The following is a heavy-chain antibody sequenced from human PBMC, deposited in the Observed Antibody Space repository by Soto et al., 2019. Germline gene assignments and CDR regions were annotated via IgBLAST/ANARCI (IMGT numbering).Heavy chain of an antibody. Sequence: SVKVSCKASGGTFSSYAISWVRQAPGQGLEWMGGIIPIFGTANYAQKFQGRVTITADESASTAYMELSSLRSEDTAVYYCARDIPYIAAAGTQDYYYYGMDVWGQGTTVTVS. CDR2: IIPIFGTA. D-gene: IGHD6-13*01. CDR1: GGTFSSYA. V-gene: IGHV1-69*13. CDR3: ARDIPYIAAAGTQDYYYYGMDV. J-gene: IGHJ6*02.